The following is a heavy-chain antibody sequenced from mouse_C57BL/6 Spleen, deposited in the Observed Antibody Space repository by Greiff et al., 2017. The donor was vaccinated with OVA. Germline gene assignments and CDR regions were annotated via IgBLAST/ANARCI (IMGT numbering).Heavy chain of an antibody. J-gene: IGHJ2*01. D-gene: IGHD3-1*01. Sequence: QVQLQQPGAELVKPGASVKMSCKASGYTFTSYWITWVKQRPGQGLEWIGDIYPDSGSTNYNEKFKGKATLTVDTSSSTAYMELSSLTSEDSAVYYCGRLWANFDYWGQGTTLTVSS. CDR1: GYTFTSYW. V-gene: IGHV1-55*01. CDR2: IYPDSGST. CDR3: GRLWANFDY.